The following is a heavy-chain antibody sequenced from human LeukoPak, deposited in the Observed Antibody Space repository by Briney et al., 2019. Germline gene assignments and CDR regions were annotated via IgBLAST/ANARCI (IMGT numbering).Heavy chain of an antibody. Sequence: GGSLRLSCAASGFSFISYGMHWVRQAPGKGLEGVGVISDDGRSKDCADSVQGRFTISRDNSKDTLYLQMNSLRDEDTAVYYCAKRPSDYGDYVSYFDYWGQGTLVTVSS. D-gene: IGHD4-17*01. CDR2: ISDDGRSK. J-gene: IGHJ4*02. V-gene: IGHV3-30*18. CDR3: AKRPSDYGDYVSYFDY. CDR1: GFSFISYG.